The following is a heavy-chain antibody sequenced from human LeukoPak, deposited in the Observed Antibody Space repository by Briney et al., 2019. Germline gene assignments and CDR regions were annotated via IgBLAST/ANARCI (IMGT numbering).Heavy chain of an antibody. CDR3: ARDLKSTPEYDFWSGEYYYYYYMDV. CDR2: ISSSGSTI. J-gene: IGHJ6*03. V-gene: IGHV3-48*03. CDR1: GFTFSSYE. D-gene: IGHD3-3*01. Sequence: GGSLRLSCAASGFTFSSYEMNWVRQAPGKGLEWVSYISSSGSTIYYADSVKGRFTISRDNGKNSLYLQMNSLRAEDTAVYYCARDLKSTPEYDFWSGEYYYYYYMDVWGKGTTVTVSS.